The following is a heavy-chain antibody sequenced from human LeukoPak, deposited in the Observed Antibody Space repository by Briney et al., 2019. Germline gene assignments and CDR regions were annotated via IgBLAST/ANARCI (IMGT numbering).Heavy chain of an antibody. CDR2: INAGSGDT. D-gene: IGHD6-13*01. CDR1: GYTFTSHA. V-gene: IGHV1-3*01. CDR3: ARTARIAATVGDYFDY. J-gene: IGHJ4*02. Sequence: GASVKVSCKASGYTFTSHAIHWVCQAPGQRPEWMGWINAGSGDTKCSQNLEGRVTITRDTSASTAYMELSSLKSEDTAVYYCARTARIAATVGDYFDYWGQGTLVTVSS.